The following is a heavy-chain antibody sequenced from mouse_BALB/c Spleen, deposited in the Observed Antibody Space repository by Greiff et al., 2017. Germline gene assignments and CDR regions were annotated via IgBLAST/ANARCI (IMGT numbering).Heavy chain of an antibody. V-gene: IGHV1-18*01. D-gene: IGHD2-3*01. Sequence: EVQLQESGPELVKPGASMKISCKASGYSFTGYTMNWVKQSHGKNLEWIGLINPYNGGTSYNQKFKGKATLTVDKSSSTAYMELLSLTSEDSAVYYCARGDGYYVGGAMDYWGQGTSVTVSS. CDR1: GYSFTGYT. CDR2: INPYNGGT. J-gene: IGHJ4*01. CDR3: ARGDGYYVGGAMDY.